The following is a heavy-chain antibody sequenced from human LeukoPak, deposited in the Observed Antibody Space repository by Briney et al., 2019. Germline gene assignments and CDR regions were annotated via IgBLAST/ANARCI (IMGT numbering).Heavy chain of an antibody. CDR2: INHSGTT. D-gene: IGHD3-3*01. V-gene: IGHV4-34*01. Sequence: SETLSLTCTVSGGSISSYYWSWIRQPPGKGLEWIGEINHSGTTNYNPSLKSRVTMSLDTSKNQLSLKLNSVTAADTAVYYCARVPLRFLEPFDNWGQGTLVTVSS. J-gene: IGHJ4*02. CDR1: GGSISSYY. CDR3: ARVPLRFLEPFDN.